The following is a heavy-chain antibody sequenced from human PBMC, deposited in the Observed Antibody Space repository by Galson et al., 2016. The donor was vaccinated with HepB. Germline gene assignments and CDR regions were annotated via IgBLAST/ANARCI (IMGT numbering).Heavy chain of an antibody. CDR3: AGAVDPNGGNPPGLLDL. CDR2: ISSSGSYI. J-gene: IGHJ5*02. D-gene: IGHD4-23*01. CDR1: GFTFSSFT. V-gene: IGHV3-21*01. Sequence: SLRLSCAASGFTFSSFTINWVRQAPGKGLEWVSGISSSGSYIYYADSVKGLFAIARANARNSLLLQMDSLTAEDTAVYFCAGAVDPNGGNPPGLLDLWGQGTLVTVSS.